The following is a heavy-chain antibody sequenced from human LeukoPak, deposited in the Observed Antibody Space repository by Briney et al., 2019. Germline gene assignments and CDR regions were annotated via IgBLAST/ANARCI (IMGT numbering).Heavy chain of an antibody. Sequence: GGSLRLSCAGSGFIFSDFYMNWIRQAPGKGLEWLAYISPSGSYTTYGDSVKGRFVISRDNTKNSVTLQMDSLRAEDTAVYFCAGDQVSAVFDYWGQGARVTV. D-gene: IGHD5/OR15-5a*01. J-gene: IGHJ4*02. V-gene: IGHV3-11*05. CDR2: ISPSGSYT. CDR3: AGDQVSAVFDY. CDR1: GFIFSDFY.